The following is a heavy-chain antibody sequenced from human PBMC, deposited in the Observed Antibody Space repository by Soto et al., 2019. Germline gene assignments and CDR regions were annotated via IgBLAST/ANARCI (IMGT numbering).Heavy chain of an antibody. CDR1: GFPFSSYA. CDR2: ISYDGSNK. Sequence: GGSLRLACAASGFPFSSYAMHWVRKDPGKGLEWVAVISYDGSNKYYADSVKGRFTISRDNSKNTLYLQMNSLRAEDTAVYYCARDCSGGSCSHRPNYYYGMDVWGQGTTVTVSS. J-gene: IGHJ6*02. CDR3: ARDCSGGSCSHRPNYYYGMDV. V-gene: IGHV3-30-3*01. D-gene: IGHD2-15*01.